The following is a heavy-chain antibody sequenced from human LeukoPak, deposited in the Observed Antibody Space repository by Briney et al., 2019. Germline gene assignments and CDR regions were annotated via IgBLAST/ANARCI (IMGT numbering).Heavy chain of an antibody. D-gene: IGHD3/OR15-3a*01. J-gene: IGHJ4*02. CDR2: ISYDGSNK. CDR1: GFTSSSYA. CDR3: ARDSGLGLDY. V-gene: IGHV3-30-3*01. Sequence: GGSLRLSCAASGFTSSSYAMHWVRQAPGKGLEWVAVISYDGSNKYYADSVKGRFTISRDNSKNTLYLQMNSLRAEDTAVYYCARDSGLGLDYWGQGTLVTVSS.